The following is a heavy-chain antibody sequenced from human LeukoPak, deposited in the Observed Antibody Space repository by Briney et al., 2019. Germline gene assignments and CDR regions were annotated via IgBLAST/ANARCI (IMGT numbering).Heavy chain of an antibody. Sequence: GGSLRLSCAASGFTFSSYWMHWVRQAPGKGLVWVSRINSDGSSTSYADSVKGRFTISRDNAKNTLYLQMNSLRAEDTAVYYCARAAFVDSPPYWGQGTLVTVSS. J-gene: IGHJ4*02. CDR3: ARAAFVDSPPY. D-gene: IGHD5-24*01. V-gene: IGHV3-74*01. CDR2: INSDGSST. CDR1: GFTFSSYW.